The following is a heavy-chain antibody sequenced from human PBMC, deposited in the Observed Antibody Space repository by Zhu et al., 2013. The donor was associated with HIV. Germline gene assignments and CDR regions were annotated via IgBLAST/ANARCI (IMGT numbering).Heavy chain of an antibody. Sequence: QVQLVQSGAEVKKPGSSVKVSCKASGGTFSSYAISWVRQAPGQGLEWMGGIIPIFGTANYAQKFQGRVTITADESTSTAYMELSSLRSEDTAVYYCARDSRTVTTNYYYYYGMDVWGQGTTGHRLL. CDR3: ARDSRTVTTNYYYYYGMDV. CDR1: GGTFSSYA. CDR2: IIPIFGTA. V-gene: IGHV1-69*01. J-gene: IGHJ6*02. D-gene: IGHD4-17*01.